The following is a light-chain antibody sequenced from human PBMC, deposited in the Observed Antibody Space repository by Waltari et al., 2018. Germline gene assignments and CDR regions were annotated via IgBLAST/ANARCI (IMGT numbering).Light chain of an antibody. Sequence: QSALTQPASVSGSPGQSITIFCSGTTRELGYYNLVPRYQQHPGKAPKVIIYEVTKRPSGVSNRFSGSKSGNTASLTISGLQAEDEAEYFCCSFAGSVTFVVFGGGTKVTVL. CDR2: EVT. J-gene: IGLJ2*01. V-gene: IGLV2-23*02. CDR3: CSFAGSVTFVV. CDR1: TRELGYYNL.